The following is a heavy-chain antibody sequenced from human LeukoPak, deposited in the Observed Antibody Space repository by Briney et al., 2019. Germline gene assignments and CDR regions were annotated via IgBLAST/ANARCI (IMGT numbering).Heavy chain of an antibody. V-gene: IGHV1-69*13. CDR1: GYTFTSYG. Sequence: SVKVSCKASGYTFTSYGISWVRQAPGQGLEWMGGIIPIFGTANYAQKFQGKVTITADESTSTAYMELSSLRSEDTAVYYCARTVVTHNAFDIWGQGTMVTVSS. J-gene: IGHJ3*02. CDR2: IIPIFGTA. D-gene: IGHD4-23*01. CDR3: ARTVVTHNAFDI.